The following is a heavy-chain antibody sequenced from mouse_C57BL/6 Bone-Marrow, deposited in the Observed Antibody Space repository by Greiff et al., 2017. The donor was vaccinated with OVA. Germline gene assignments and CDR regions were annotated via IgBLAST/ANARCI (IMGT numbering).Heavy chain of an antibody. J-gene: IGHJ4*01. CDR1: GFTFSSYG. CDR2: ISSGGSYT. Sequence: EVKLVESGGDLVKPGGSLKLSCAASGFTFSSYGLSWVRQTPDKRLEWVATISSGGSYTYYPDSVKGRVTNARDNAKNSLYLQMSSLQSEDTAMDYCARMYSSSPMDYWGKGTSVTVSS. CDR3: ARMYSSSPMDY. V-gene: IGHV5-6*01. D-gene: IGHD1-1*01.